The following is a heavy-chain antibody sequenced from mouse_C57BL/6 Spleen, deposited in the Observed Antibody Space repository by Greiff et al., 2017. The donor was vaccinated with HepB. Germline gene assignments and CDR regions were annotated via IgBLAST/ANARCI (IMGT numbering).Heavy chain of an antibody. J-gene: IGHJ4*01. CDR2: IDPSDSYT. CDR1: GYTFTSYW. D-gene: IGHD2-12*01. Sequence: VQLQQSGAELVRPGTSVKLSCKASGYTFTSYWMHWVKQRPGQGLEWIGVIDPSDSYTNYNQKFKGKATLTVDTSSSTAYMQLSSLTSEDSAVYYCARVLRRGYAMDYWGQGTSVTVSS. CDR3: ARVLRRGYAMDY. V-gene: IGHV1-59*01.